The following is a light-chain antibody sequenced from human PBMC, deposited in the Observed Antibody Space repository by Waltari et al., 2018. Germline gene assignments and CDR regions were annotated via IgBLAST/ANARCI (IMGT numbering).Light chain of an antibody. J-gene: IGKJ3*01. CDR3: QQYGSSVT. CDR1: QSVSSSY. V-gene: IGKV3-20*01. Sequence: EIVLTQSPGTLSLSPGERATLSCRASQSVSSSYLAWYQQKPGQAPRLIIYGASSRATGIPDRFRGSGCGTDFTLTISRLEPEDFAVNYCQQYGSSVTFGPGTKVDIK. CDR2: GAS.